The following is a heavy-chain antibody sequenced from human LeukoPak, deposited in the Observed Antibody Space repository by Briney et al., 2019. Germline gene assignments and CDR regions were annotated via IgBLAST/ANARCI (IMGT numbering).Heavy chain of an antibody. CDR3: ARGVEPLAANTLAY. V-gene: IGHV3-53*01. Sequence: PGGSLRLSSAASGFTVITNDMTSVPHAPRKGLEWVSVLYSDGNTKYADSVQGRFTISRDNSKNTLYLEMNSLSPDDTAVYYCARGVEPLAANTLAYWGEGTLVTVSS. CDR1: GFTVITND. CDR2: LYSDGNT. D-gene: IGHD1-14*01. J-gene: IGHJ4*02.